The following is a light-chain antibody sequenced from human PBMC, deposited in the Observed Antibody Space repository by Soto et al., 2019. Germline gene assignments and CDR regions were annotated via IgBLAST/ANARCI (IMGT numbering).Light chain of an antibody. V-gene: IGLV2-14*01. J-gene: IGLJ1*01. CDR2: DVS. CDR3: SSYTSSSRYV. CDR1: SSDVGGYNY. Sequence: QSVLTQPASVSGSPGQSITIFCTGTSSDVGGYNYVSWYQQHPGKAPKLMIYDVSNRPSGVSNRFSGSKSGNTASLTISGLQAEDEADYYCSSYTSSSRYVFGTGTKVTVL.